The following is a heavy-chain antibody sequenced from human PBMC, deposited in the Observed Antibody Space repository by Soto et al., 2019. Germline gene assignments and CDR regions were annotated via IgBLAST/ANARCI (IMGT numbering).Heavy chain of an antibody. J-gene: IGHJ5*02. D-gene: IGHD3-22*01. CDR1: GGSMSRSY. CDR2: IYYSGSP. V-gene: IGHV4-59*01. CDR3: ARGEDSSGYYYGNWFDP. Sequence: SEALCLTCRVSGGSMSRSYWSWSGQAPGKGLEWIGYIYYSGSPNYNPSLKSRVTISVDTSKNQFSLKLSSVTAADTAVYYCARGEDSSGYYYGNWFDPWGQGTLVTVS.